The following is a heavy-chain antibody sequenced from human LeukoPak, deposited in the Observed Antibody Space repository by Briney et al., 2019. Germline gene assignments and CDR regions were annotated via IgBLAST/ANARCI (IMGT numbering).Heavy chain of an antibody. CDR2: INHGGST. CDR1: GGSFSGYY. V-gene: IGHV4-34*01. Sequence: TSETLSLTCAVYGGSFSGYYWSWVRQPPGKGLEGIGEINHGGSTNYTPSLKSRVTISVDTSKNQFSLKVNSVTAADTAVYYCTRGVSGSYANAFDIWGQGTVVTVSS. CDR3: TRGVSGSYANAFDI. D-gene: IGHD1-26*01. J-gene: IGHJ3*02.